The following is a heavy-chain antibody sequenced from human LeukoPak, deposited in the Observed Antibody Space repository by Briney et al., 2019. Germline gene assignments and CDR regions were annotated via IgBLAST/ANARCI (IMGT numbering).Heavy chain of an antibody. CDR3: VRNNAMDV. CDR1: GFTLSNHW. Sequence: SGGSLRLSCAASGFTLSNHWMTWVRQVPGRGPEWVANVNRDGSETYYLDSVKGRFTISRDNAKNSLYLQMYSLRAEDTALYYCVRNNAMDVWGQGTTVIVSS. J-gene: IGHJ6*02. D-gene: IGHD2-8*01. CDR2: VNRDGSET. V-gene: IGHV3-7*03.